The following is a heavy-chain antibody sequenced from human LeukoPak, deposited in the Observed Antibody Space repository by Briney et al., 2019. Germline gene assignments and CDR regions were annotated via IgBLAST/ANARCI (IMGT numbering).Heavy chain of an antibody. CDR1: GFTASASY. V-gene: IGHV3-53*01. J-gene: IGHJ5*02. D-gene: IGHD6-19*01. CDR2: IFSGGST. Sequence: GGSLRLSCEAAGFTASASYMNWVRQAPGKGLEWVSVIFSGGSTYYADSVRGRFTISRGNSQNTLYLQMNSLRAEDTAIYYCARGGMAVAGPFDPWGQGTLVTVSS. CDR3: ARGGMAVAGPFDP.